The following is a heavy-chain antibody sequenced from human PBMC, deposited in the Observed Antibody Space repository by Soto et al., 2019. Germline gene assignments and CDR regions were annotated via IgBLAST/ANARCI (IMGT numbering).Heavy chain of an antibody. D-gene: IGHD6-19*01. CDR2: ISGSGGST. CDR3: AKEWQWLDYAAEY. CDR1: GFTFSSYA. J-gene: IGHJ1*01. V-gene: IGHV3-23*01. Sequence: EVQLLESGGGLVQPGGSLSLSCAASGFTFSSYAMSCVRQAPGKGLEWVSDISGSGGSTCYADSVKVRFTISRDNSKNTLYMQMNSRRAEDTAVYSCAKEWQWLDYAAEYWGKGTLGTVSS.